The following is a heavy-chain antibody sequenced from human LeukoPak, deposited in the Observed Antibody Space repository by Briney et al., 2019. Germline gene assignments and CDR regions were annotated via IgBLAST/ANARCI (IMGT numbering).Heavy chain of an antibody. CDR2: IYYSGST. J-gene: IGHJ4*02. CDR3: ATNRRGDYPND. D-gene: IGHD4-17*01. V-gene: IGHV4-59*01. Sequence: SETLSLTCTVSGGSISSYYWSWIRQPPGKGLEWIGYIYYSGSTNYNPSLKSRVTISVDTSKNQFSLKLSSVTAADTAVYYFATNRRGDYPNDWGQGTLVTASS. CDR1: GGSISSYY.